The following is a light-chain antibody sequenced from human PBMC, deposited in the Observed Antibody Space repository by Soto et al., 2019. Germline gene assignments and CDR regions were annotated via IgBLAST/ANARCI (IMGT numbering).Light chain of an antibody. CDR3: QQYGSQSWT. Sequence: EIVLTQSPGTLSLSLGERATLSCRASQSVVSSYLAWYQQKPGQAPRLLIYGASSRATGVPERFSGSGSGTDFTLTISRLEPEDFAVYYCQQYGSQSWTFGQGTKVEIK. CDR1: QSVVSSY. J-gene: IGKJ1*01. V-gene: IGKV3-20*01. CDR2: GAS.